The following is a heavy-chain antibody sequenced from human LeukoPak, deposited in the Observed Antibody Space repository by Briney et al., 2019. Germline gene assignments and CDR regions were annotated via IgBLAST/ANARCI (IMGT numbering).Heavy chain of an antibody. V-gene: IGHV1-18*01. Sequence: ASVKVSCKASGYTFTSYGISWVRQAPGQGLEWMGWISAYNGHTNYAQKLQGRVTMTTDTSTSTGYMWMRSLRSDDTGVYYCARDSYRNTAMVRGWGNYWGQGTLVTVSS. CDR3: ARDSYRNTAMVRGWGNY. CDR1: GYTFTSYG. CDR2: ISAYNGHT. J-gene: IGHJ4*02. D-gene: IGHD5-18*01.